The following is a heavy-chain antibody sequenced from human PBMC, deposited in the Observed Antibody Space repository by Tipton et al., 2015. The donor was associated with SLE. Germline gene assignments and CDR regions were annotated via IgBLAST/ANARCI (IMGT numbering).Heavy chain of an antibody. CDR2: IWYDGSRK. D-gene: IGHD2-15*01. J-gene: IGHJ4*02. CDR3: ARDLGGCGSCYGVGGY. Sequence: SLRLSCAASGFTFSSYAMNWVRQAPGKGLEWVAVIWYDGSRKYYADSVKGRFTISRDNSRHMFFLEMNSLRVEDTAVYYCARDLGGCGSCYGVGGYWGQGTLVTVSS. V-gene: IGHV3-33*08. CDR1: GFTFSSYA.